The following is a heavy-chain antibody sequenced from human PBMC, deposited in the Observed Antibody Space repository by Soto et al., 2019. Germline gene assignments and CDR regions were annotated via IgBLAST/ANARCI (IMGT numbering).Heavy chain of an antibody. V-gene: IGHV3-11*06. CDR3: ASRGHCSNGQCHPFDY. D-gene: IGHD2-8*01. Sequence: GGSLRLSCVGSDFSLSGFYMSWVRQAPGKGLEWLSFISMSGSYKTYAASVEGRFTISRDNVKNILYLQMDSPRVEDTAVYYCASRGHCSNGQCHPFDYWGQGTQVTVSS. CDR2: ISMSGSYK. J-gene: IGHJ4*02. CDR1: DFSLSGFY.